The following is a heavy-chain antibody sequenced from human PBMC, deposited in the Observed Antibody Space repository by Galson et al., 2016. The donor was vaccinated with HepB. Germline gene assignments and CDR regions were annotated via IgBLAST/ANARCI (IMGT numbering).Heavy chain of an antibody. Sequence: SLRLSCAASGFTFSAYWITWVRQAPGKGLEWVAKINQDSTYVSYVDSVRGRFTISRDNAKNSLYLQMNSLRAEDTAVYYCARFGFHDYDYDYWGRGTLVPVS. CDR3: ARFGFHDYDYDY. J-gene: IGHJ4*02. CDR2: INQDSTYV. D-gene: IGHD4-17*01. V-gene: IGHV3-7*03. CDR1: GFTFSAYW.